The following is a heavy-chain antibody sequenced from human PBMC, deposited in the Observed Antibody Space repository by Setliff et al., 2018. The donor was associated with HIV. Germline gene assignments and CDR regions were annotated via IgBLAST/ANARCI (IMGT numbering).Heavy chain of an antibody. V-gene: IGHV4-4*09. D-gene: IGHD6-19*01. CDR1: GGSISGHY. J-gene: IGHJ4*02. Sequence: ASETLSLTCTVSGGSISGHYWSWIRQPPGRGLEWIGYIYSSGSTNFNPPLQSRVTISVGTSKNRFSLKLTSVTAADTAVYYCEVAGQWGQGTLVTVSS. CDR2: IYSSGST. CDR3: EVAGQ.